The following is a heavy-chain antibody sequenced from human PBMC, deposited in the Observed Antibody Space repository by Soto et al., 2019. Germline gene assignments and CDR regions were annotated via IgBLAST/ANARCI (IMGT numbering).Heavy chain of an antibody. V-gene: IGHV1-69*01. CDR3: AMGGSGYTWFNEF. CDR1: GGLFSSYP. Sequence: QEQLVQSGAEVKKPGSSVKVSCKASGGLFSSYPISWVRQVPGQGLEWMGGTIPVFQTAYYTQRFQGRVTITADESTNTAYMELSRLRSEDTAIYYCAMGGSGYTWFNEFWGQGTLVTVSS. J-gene: IGHJ4*02. CDR2: TIPVFQTA. D-gene: IGHD3-22*01.